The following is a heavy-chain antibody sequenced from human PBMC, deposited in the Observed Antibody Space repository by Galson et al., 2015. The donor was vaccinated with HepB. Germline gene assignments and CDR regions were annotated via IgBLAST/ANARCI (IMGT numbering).Heavy chain of an antibody. CDR1: GYTFSSYS. V-gene: IGHV1-18*01. CDR3: ARGALVAVVGATQNNWFDP. Sequence: SVKVSCKASGYTFSSYSITWVRQAPGQGLEWMGWISAYDGNTDYAQNFQGRLTVTTDTSRTTAYMELRSLTSDDTAVYYCARGALVAVVGATQNNWFDPWGQGTLVTVSS. D-gene: IGHD2-15*01. CDR2: ISAYDGNT. J-gene: IGHJ5*02.